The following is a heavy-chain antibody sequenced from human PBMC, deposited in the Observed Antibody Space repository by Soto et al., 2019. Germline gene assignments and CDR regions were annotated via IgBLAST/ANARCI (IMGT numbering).Heavy chain of an antibody. Sequence: QITLKESGPTLVKPTQTLTLTCTFSGSSLTTSAVAVGWIRQPPGKALEWLAIIYGSDDKFYSPSLRSGLTITKDTSTNQVVLTMTNMDPVDTATYYCARRYDPYYFDYWGQGTLVTVSS. CDR3: ARRYDPYYFDY. CDR2: IYGSDDK. CDR1: GSSLTTSAVA. J-gene: IGHJ4*02. V-gene: IGHV2-5*01. D-gene: IGHD1-1*01.